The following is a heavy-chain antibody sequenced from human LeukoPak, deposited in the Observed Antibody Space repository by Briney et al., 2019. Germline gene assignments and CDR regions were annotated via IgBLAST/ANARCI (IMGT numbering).Heavy chain of an antibody. CDR2: ISSSGTTI. V-gene: IGHV3-48*03. D-gene: IGHD6-19*01. CDR1: GFTFSSYE. J-gene: IGHJ4*02. CDR3: ARDPGIAVPLYYFDY. Sequence: GGSLRLSCAASGFTFSSYEMNWVRQAPGKGLEWVSYISSSGTTIYYADSVKGRFTISRDNAKNSQYLQMNSLRAEDTAVYYCARDPGIAVPLYYFDYWGQGTLVTVSS.